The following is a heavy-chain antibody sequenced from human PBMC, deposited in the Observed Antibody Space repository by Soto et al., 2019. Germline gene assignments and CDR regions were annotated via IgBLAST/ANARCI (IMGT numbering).Heavy chain of an antibody. CDR2: MYYSGST. Sequence: ASETLSLTCTVSGGSISSYYWSWIRQPPGKGLEWIAYMYYSGSTYYDPSLKSRVAISVDTSKNQFSLKLSSVTAADTAVYYCARGEGYALDVWGQGTTVTVSS. CDR3: ARGEGYALDV. CDR1: GGSISSYY. J-gene: IGHJ6*02. D-gene: IGHD1-26*01. V-gene: IGHV4-59*08.